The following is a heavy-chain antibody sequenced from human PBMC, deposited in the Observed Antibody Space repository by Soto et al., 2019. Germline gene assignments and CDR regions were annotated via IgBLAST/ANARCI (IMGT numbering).Heavy chain of an antibody. J-gene: IGHJ3*02. Sequence: RGESLKISCKGSGYSFTSYWIAWVRQMPGKGLECMGIIYPGNSETKYSPPFQGQVTISADKSISTAYLQWSSLKASDTAMYYCATGDDYDDYTDAFDIWGQGTMVTVSS. CDR1: GYSFTSYW. CDR2: IYPGNSET. CDR3: ATGDDYDDYTDAFDI. D-gene: IGHD4-17*01. V-gene: IGHV5-51*01.